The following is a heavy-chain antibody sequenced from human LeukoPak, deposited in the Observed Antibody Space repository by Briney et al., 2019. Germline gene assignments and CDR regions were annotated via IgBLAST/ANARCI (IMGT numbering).Heavy chain of an antibody. CDR3: ARGGDSSGYLNHYYYGMDV. V-gene: IGHV4-59*01. D-gene: IGHD5-18*01. J-gene: IGHJ6*02. CDR1: GGSIRNYC. CDR2: IHYSGST. Sequence: SETLSLTCIVSGGSIRNYCWNWIRQSPGKGLEWIGFIHYSGSTYYRPPLKSRVTMSVDTSKNQFSLKLTSVTAADTAVYYCARGGDSSGYLNHYYYGMDVWGQGTTVTVSS.